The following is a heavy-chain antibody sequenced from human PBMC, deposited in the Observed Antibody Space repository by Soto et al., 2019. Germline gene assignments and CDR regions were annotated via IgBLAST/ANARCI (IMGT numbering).Heavy chain of an antibody. V-gene: IGHV1-69*04. CDR1: GGDLSNSG. CDR2: IFPLLAIV. CDR3: AKDNTAACKS. Sequence: QVNLVQSGTEMKKPGSSVMVSCKVSGGDLSNSGISWVRQAPGQGLEWMGGIFPLLAIVDYSQKFQGRVTISADESTTPAYMDLGSVRSEDTAVYYCAKDNTAACKSRGQGTLVIVSS. J-gene: IGHJ4*02. D-gene: IGHD2-2*01.